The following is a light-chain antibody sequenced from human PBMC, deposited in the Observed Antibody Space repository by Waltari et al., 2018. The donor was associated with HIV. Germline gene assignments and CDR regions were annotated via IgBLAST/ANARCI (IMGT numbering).Light chain of an antibody. Sequence: EIVLTKSPATLSLSPGQRSTLSCGARQSVGTSFLAWYQQKPAQAPRLVIDRTSPRATGTPDRFNGSWSGTDYILTISRLEPADSAVYYCQQYSTLTGYTFGQGTKREIK. V-gene: IGKV3-20*01. CDR3: QQYSTLTGYT. CDR2: RTS. J-gene: IGKJ2*01. CDR1: QSVGTSF.